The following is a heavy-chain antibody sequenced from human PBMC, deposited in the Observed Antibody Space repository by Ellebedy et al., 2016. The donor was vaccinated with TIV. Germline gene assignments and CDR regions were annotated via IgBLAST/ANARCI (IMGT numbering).Heavy chain of an antibody. CDR2: TYYRSKWTN. Sequence: SQTLSLTCAISGDTVSALTAAWAWFRQSPSRGLEWLGRTYYRSKWTNDYSESVKSRISIKSDTSKNHFSLQLTSVSPEDTAMYYCARGNYYETGRPRAFDIWGQGTMVTVSS. D-gene: IGHD3-10*01. V-gene: IGHV6-1*01. CDR1: GDTVSALTAA. CDR3: ARGNYYETGRPRAFDI. J-gene: IGHJ3*02.